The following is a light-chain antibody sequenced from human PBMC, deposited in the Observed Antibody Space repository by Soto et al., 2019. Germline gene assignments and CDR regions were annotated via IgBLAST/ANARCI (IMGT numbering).Light chain of an antibody. V-gene: IGLV1-40*01. J-gene: IGLJ3*02. CDR3: QSYDISLSGWV. Sequence: QSVLTQPPSVSGAPGQRVTISCTGSSSNIGAGYDVHWYQQLPGTAPNLLIYGNSNRPSGVPDRFSGSKSGTSASLAITGLQAEDEADYYCQSYDISLSGWVFGGGTKLTVL. CDR2: GNS. CDR1: SSNIGAGYD.